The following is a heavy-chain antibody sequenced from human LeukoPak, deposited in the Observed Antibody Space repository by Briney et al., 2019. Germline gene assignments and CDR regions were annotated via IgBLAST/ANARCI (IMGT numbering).Heavy chain of an antibody. D-gene: IGHD2-2*01. J-gene: IGHJ6*03. CDR3: ASGARGVVVPVGPVGSYMDV. Sequence: SVKVSCKASGGTFSSYAISWVRQAPGQGLEWMGGIIPIFGTANYAQKFQGRVTITADESTSTAYMELSSLRSEDTAVYYCASGARGVVVPVGPVGSYMDVWGKGTTVTISS. V-gene: IGHV1-69*13. CDR2: IIPIFGTA. CDR1: GGTFSSYA.